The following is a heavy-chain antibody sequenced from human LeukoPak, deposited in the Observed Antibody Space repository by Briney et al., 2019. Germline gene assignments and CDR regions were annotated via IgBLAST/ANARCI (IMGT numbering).Heavy chain of an antibody. J-gene: IGHJ5*02. CDR3: ARENKNDILTGYFYRPQNWFDP. CDR2: IIPIFGTA. Sequence: ASVKVSCKASGSTFSSYAISWVRQAPGQGLEWMGGIIPIFGTANYAQKFQGRVTITADESTSTAYMELSSLRSEDTAVYYCARENKNDILTGYFYRPQNWFDPWGQGTLVTVSS. CDR1: GSTFSSYA. D-gene: IGHD3-9*01. V-gene: IGHV1-69*13.